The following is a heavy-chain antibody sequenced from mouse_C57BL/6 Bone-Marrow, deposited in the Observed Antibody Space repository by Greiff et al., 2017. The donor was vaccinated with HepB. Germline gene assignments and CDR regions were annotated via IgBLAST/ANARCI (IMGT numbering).Heavy chain of an antibody. CDR2: IDPETGGT. CDR3: TEGYDYRFYAMDY. J-gene: IGHJ4*01. Sequence: QVQLQQSGAELVRPGASVTLSCKASGYTFTDYEMHWVKQTPVHGLEWIGAIDPETGGTAYNQKFKGKAILTADKSSSTAYMELRSLTSEDSAVYYCTEGYDYRFYAMDYWGQGTSVTVSS. V-gene: IGHV1-15*01. D-gene: IGHD2-4*01. CDR1: GYTFTDYE.